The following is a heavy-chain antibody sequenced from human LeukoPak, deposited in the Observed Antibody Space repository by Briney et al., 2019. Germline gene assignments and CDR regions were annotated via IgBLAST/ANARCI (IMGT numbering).Heavy chain of an antibody. J-gene: IGHJ4*02. CDR2: ISSSSSTI. Sequence: GGSLRLSCAASGFTFSSYSMNWVRQAPGKGLEWVSYISSSSSTIYYADSVKGRFTISRDTAKNSLYLQMNSLRAEDTAVYYCARDGPYYYDSSGPRIDYWGQGTLVTVSS. CDR1: GFTFSSYS. V-gene: IGHV3-48*01. D-gene: IGHD3-22*01. CDR3: ARDGPYYYDSSGPRIDY.